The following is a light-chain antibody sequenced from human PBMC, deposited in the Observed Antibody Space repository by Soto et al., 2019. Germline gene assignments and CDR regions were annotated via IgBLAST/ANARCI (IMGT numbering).Light chain of an antibody. J-gene: IGLJ1*01. CDR2: EVS. CDR3: CSYAGSSTYA. V-gene: IGLV2-23*02. CDR1: SSDVGTYNL. Sequence: QSALNQPASVSGSPGQSLTISCTGTSSDVGTYNLVSWYQQHPGKAPKLMIYEVSKRPSGVSNRFSGSKSGNTASLTISGLQAEDEADYYCCSYAGSSTYAFGTGTKVTVL.